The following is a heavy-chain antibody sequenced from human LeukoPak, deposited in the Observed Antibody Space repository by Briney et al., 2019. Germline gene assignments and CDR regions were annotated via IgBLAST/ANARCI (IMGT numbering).Heavy chain of an antibody. D-gene: IGHD3-22*01. CDR3: ARVRYYYDSSGYYHN. J-gene: IGHJ4*02. Sequence: SETLSLTCTVSGGSISSGDYYWSWIRQPPGKGLEWIGYIYYSGSTYYNPSLKSRVTISVDTSKNQFSLKLSSVTAADTAVYYCARVRYYYDSSGYYHNWGQGTLVTVSS. CDR1: GGSISSGDYY. CDR2: IYYSGST. V-gene: IGHV4-30-4*01.